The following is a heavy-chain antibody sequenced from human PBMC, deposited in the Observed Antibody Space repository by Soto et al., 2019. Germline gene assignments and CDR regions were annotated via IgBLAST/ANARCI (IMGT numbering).Heavy chain of an antibody. CDR1: GFTFSNHA. J-gene: IGHJ4*02. Sequence: EVQLLDSGGALVQPGGSLRLSCATSGFTFSNHAMRWVRQAPGKGLEWVSTFTTSGDFTYYADSVKGRFTISRDNSKSTLYLQMNSVRVEDTAVYYCARLVTHWGQGTRVNVSS. V-gene: IGHV3-23*01. CDR3: ARLVTH. CDR2: FTTSGDFT. D-gene: IGHD4-4*01.